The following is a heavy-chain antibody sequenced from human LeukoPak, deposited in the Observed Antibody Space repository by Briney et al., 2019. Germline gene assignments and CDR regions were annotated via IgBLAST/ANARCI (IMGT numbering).Heavy chain of an antibody. V-gene: IGHV3-48*01. CDR3: ARVGAVRFLEWLHAFDI. J-gene: IGHJ3*02. D-gene: IGHD3-3*01. CDR2: ISSSSSTI. CDR1: GFTFSRYS. Sequence: GGSLRLSCAASGFTFSRYSMNWVRQAPGKGLEWVSYISSSSSTIYYADSVKGRFTISRDNAKNSLYLQMNSLRAEDTAVYYCARVGAVRFLEWLHAFDIWGQGTMVTVSS.